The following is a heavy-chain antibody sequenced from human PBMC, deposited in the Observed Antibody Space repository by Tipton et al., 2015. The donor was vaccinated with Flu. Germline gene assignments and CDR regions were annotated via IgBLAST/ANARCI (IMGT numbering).Heavy chain of an antibody. D-gene: IGHD4-23*01. J-gene: IGHJ4*02. CDR2: INHSGST. CDR1: GGSFSGYY. Sequence: TLSLTCAVYGGSFSGYYWSWIRQPPGKGLEWIGEINHSGSTNYNPSLKSRVTISVDTSKNQFSLKLSSVTAADTAVYCCARGRGGYGGTPPCQWDYWGQGTLVTVSS. CDR3: ARGRGGYGGTPPCQWDY. V-gene: IGHV4-34*01.